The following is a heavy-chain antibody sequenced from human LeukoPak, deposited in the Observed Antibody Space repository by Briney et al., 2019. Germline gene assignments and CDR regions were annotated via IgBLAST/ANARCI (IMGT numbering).Heavy chain of an antibody. V-gene: IGHV4-59*12. J-gene: IGHJ4*02. CDR3: AGYSSSWAFDY. D-gene: IGHD6-13*01. CDR2: IYYSGST. Sequence: PSETLSLTCTVSGGSISSYYWSWIRQPPGKGLEWIGYIYYSGSTNYNPSLKSRVTMSVDTSKNQFSLKLSSVTAADTAVYYCAGYSSSWAFDYWGQGTLVTVSS. CDR1: GGSISSYY.